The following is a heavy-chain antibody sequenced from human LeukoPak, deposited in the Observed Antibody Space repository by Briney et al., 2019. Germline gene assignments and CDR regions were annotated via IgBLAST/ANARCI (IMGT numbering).Heavy chain of an antibody. D-gene: IGHD4-11*01. CDR1: GFTFSSYS. CDR3: ARAPIGTVTTLEYFQH. Sequence: PGRSLRLSCAASGFTFSSYSMNWVRQAPGKGLEWVSSISSSSSYIYYADSVKGRFTISRDNAKNSLYLQMNSLRAEDTAVYYCARAPIGTVTTLEYFQHWGQGTLVTVSS. V-gene: IGHV3-21*01. J-gene: IGHJ1*01. CDR2: ISSSSSYI.